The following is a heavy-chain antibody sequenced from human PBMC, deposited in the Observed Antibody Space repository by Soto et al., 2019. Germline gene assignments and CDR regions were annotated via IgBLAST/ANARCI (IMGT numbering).Heavy chain of an antibody. Sequence: VQLLQSGGGLVQPGGSLTLSCATSGFSFSTHGMTWVRQAPGKGLEWIGNIYYSGNTKYNPSLKSRVTISVDTSKNQFSLKLSSVTAADTAVYYCARALYGSGVLDVWGQGTTVTVSS. J-gene: IGHJ6*02. CDR3: ARALYGSGVLDV. CDR2: IYYSGNT. D-gene: IGHD3-10*01. CDR1: GFSFSTHG. V-gene: IGHV4-59*11.